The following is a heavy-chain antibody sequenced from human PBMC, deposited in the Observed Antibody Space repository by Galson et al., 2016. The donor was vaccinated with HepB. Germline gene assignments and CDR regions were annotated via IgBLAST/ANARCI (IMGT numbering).Heavy chain of an antibody. Sequence: SLRLSCAASGFTFGDYAMSWIRQAPGKGLEWVGFIRSRTYGGTTEYAASVKGRFTISRDDSKSIAYLQMNSLKTEDTAVYYCSRDSDSVTIFPPLDYWGQGTLVTVSS. V-gene: IGHV3-49*03. CDR2: IRSRTYGGTT. J-gene: IGHJ4*02. CDR1: GFTFGDYA. CDR3: SRDSDSVTIFPPLDY. D-gene: IGHD4-17*01.